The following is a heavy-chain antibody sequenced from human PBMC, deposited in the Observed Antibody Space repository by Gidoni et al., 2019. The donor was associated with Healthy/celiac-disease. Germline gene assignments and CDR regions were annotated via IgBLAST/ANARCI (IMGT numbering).Heavy chain of an antibody. CDR2: IKQDGSEK. V-gene: IGHV3-7*03. D-gene: IGHD3-22*01. CDR3: AREITMIVVVTGAFGY. J-gene: IGHJ4*02. Sequence: EVQLVESGGGCVQPGGSLRLSCAASGFTFSSYWMSWVRQAPGKGLEWVANIKQDGSEKYYVDSVKGRFTISRDNAKNSLYLQMNSLRAEDTAVYYCAREITMIVVVTGAFGYWGQGTLVTVSS. CDR1: GFTFSSYW.